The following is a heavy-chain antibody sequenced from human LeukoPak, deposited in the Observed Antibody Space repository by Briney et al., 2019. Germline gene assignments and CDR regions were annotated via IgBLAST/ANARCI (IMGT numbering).Heavy chain of an antibody. CDR3: ATVGFYDSSGYYPNRDFDY. V-gene: IGHV1-24*01. J-gene: IGHJ4*02. CDR1: GYTLTELS. Sequence: GASVKVSCKVSGYTLTELSMHWVRQAPGKGLEWMGGFDPEDGETIYAQKFQGRVTMTEDTSTDTAYMELSSLRSEDTAVYYCATVGFYDSSGYYPNRDFDYWGQGTLVTVSS. CDR2: FDPEDGET. D-gene: IGHD3-22*01.